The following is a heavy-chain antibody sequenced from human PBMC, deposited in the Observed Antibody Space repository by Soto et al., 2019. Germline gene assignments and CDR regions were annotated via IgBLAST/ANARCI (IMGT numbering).Heavy chain of an antibody. J-gene: IGHJ5*02. CDR1: GAAFSDYT. Sequence: SETLSLTCGLSGAAFSDYTWSWVRQAPGGGLHWIGEVNRGGRTKYSPSLERRLTISVDPSRNQVSLELRSVTAADTAIYYCARRMEDNVWGSYRYLDRWGQGTLVTVSS. CDR3: ARRMEDNVWGSYRYLDR. V-gene: IGHV4-34*01. CDR2: VNRGGRT. D-gene: IGHD3-16*02.